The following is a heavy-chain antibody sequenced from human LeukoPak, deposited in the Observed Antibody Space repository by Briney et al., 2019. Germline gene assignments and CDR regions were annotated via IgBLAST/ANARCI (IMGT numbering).Heavy chain of an antibody. J-gene: IGHJ4*02. V-gene: IGHV3-23*01. CDR1: GFTFSSYG. CDR3: AKDHYWSIDY. Sequence: GGSLRLSCAASGFTFSSYGMSWVRQAPGKGLEWVSAISGSGGSTYYADSVKGRFTISRDNSKNTLYLQMNSLRAEDTGVYYCAKDHYWSIDYWGRGTLVTVSS. CDR2: ISGSGGST. D-gene: IGHD3-3*01.